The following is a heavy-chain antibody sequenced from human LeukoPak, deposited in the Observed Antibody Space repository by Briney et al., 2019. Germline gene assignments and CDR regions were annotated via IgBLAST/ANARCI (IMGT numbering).Heavy chain of an antibody. V-gene: IGHV1/OR15-1*01. J-gene: IGHJ5*02. D-gene: IGHD1-26*01. Sequence: GASVKVSCKASGYIFTDYYMHWVRQAPGHELGWMGRINPNSGGTNYAQKFQGRVTMTRDTSISTAYTELSSLRSEDTAVYYCARGYFKRSWELHFNWFDPWGQGTLVTVSS. CDR2: INPNSGGT. CDR1: GYIFTDYY. CDR3: ARGYFKRSWELHFNWFDP.